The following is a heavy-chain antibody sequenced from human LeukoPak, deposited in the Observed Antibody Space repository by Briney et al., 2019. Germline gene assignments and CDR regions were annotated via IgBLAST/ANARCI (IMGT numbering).Heavy chain of an antibody. CDR2: IIPIFGTA. Sequence: ASVKVSCKASGGTFSNYAISWVRQAPGQGLEWMGGIIPIFGTANYAQKFQGRVTITADKSTSTAYMELGSLRSEDTAVYYCARVPGSGSYYGDPYFDYWGQGTLVTVSS. V-gene: IGHV1-69*06. D-gene: IGHD3-10*01. CDR1: GGTFSNYA. CDR3: ARVPGSGSYYGDPYFDY. J-gene: IGHJ4*02.